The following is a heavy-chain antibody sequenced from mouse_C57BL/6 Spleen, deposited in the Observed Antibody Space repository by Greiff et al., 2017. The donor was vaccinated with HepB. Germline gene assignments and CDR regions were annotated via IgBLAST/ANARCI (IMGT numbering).Heavy chain of an antibody. CDR3: ARAYYGYDVVYYYAMDY. J-gene: IGHJ4*01. D-gene: IGHD2-9*01. CDR1: GYTFTDYY. V-gene: IGHV1-19*01. CDR2: INPYNGGT. Sequence: EVQLQQSGPVLVKPGASVKMSCKASGYTFTDYYMNWVKQSHGKSLEWIGVINPYNGGTSYNQKFKGKATLTVDKSSSTAYMELNSLTSEDSAVYYCARAYYGYDVVYYYAMDYWGQGTSVTVSS.